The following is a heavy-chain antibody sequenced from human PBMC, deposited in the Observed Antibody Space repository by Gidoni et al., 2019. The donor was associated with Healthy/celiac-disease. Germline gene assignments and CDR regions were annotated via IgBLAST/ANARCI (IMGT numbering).Heavy chain of an antibody. V-gene: IGHV1-2*02. CDR2: INPNSGGT. J-gene: IGHJ6*02. Sequence: QVQLVQSGAEVKKPGASVKVSCKASGYTFTGYYMHWVRQAPGQGLEWMGWINPNSGGTNYAQKFQGRVTMTRDTSISTAYMGLSRLRSDDTAVYYCARDQGYCSSTSCYTHPPKLGMDVWGQGTTVTVSS. CDR3: ARDQGYCSSTSCYTHPPKLGMDV. D-gene: IGHD2-2*02. CDR1: GYTFTGYY.